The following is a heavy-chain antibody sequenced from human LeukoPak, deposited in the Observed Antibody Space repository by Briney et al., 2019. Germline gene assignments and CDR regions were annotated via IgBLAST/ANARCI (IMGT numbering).Heavy chain of an antibody. CDR1: GGSISSYY. D-gene: IGHD3-22*01. CDR3: ARQYSSGQNYPFDP. Sequence: PSETLSLTCTVSGGSISSYYWSWNRQPPGKGLEGIGYIYTSGSTNYNPSLKSRVTISVDTSKNQFSLKLSSVTAADTAVYYCARQYSSGQNYPFDPWGQGTLVTVSS. V-gene: IGHV4-4*09. CDR2: IYTSGST. J-gene: IGHJ5*02.